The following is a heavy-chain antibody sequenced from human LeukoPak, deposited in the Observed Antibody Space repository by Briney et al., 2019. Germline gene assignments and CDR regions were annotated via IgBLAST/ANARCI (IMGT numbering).Heavy chain of an antibody. Sequence: GGSLRLSCAASGFTFSDYYMSWIRQAPGKGLEWVSYISSSGSTIYYADSVKGRFTISRDNAKNSLYLQMNSLRAEDTAVYYCARHRERWLQLGAFDIWGQGTMVTVSS. CDR3: ARHRERWLQLGAFDI. J-gene: IGHJ3*02. V-gene: IGHV3-11*01. D-gene: IGHD5-24*01. CDR1: GFTFSDYY. CDR2: ISSSGSTI.